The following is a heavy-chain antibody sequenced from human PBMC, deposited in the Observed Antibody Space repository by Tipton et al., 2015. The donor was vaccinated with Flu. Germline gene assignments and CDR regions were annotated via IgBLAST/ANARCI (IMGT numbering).Heavy chain of an antibody. Sequence: LRLSCTVSGGSISSYYWSWVRQPPGKGLEWIGYIYYSGSTNYNPSLKSRVTISVDTSKNQFSLKLSSVTAADTAVYYCARAPESRTHDNGDAPDHWGQGTRVTVSS. CDR1: GGSISSYY. J-gene: IGHJ4*02. CDR3: ARAPESRTHDNGDAPDH. V-gene: IGHV4-59*01. D-gene: IGHD4-17*01. CDR2: IYYSGST.